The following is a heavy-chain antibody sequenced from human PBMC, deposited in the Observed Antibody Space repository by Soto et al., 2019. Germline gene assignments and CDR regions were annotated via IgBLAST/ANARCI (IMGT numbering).Heavy chain of an antibody. V-gene: IGHV3-23*01. CDR3: ANRRGSWYYYYGMDV. CDR1: GLTFSSYA. Sequence: SGGSLRVSCAASGLTFSSYAMSWVRQAPGKGLEWVSAISGSGGSTYYADSVKGRFTISRDNSKNTLYLQMNSLRAEDTAVYYCANRRGSWYYYYGMDVWGQRTEVTVS. D-gene: IGHD2-15*01. CDR2: ISGSGGST. J-gene: IGHJ6*02.